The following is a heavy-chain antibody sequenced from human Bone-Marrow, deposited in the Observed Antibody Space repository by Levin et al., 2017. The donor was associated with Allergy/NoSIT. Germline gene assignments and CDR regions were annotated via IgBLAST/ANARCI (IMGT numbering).Heavy chain of an antibody. CDR1: GFLVNDHY. Sequence: LSLPCAASGFLVNDHYMTWVRQAPGKGLECVSVIYSGERTFYSDSVKGRFTISRDNSNNTLYLQMNSLRVEDTAIYYCARGPRIGNARGWFDPWGQGILVTVSS. CDR3: ARGPRIGNARGWFDP. V-gene: IGHV3-66*01. D-gene: IGHD1-14*01. J-gene: IGHJ5*02. CDR2: IYSGERT.